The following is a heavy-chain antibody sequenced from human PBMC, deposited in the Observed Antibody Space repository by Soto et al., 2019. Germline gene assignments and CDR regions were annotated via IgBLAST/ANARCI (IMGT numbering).Heavy chain of an antibody. D-gene: IGHD6-19*01. V-gene: IGHV1-18*04. CDR1: GYTFTSYG. CDR3: ARNLAVAAHYYYYGMDV. J-gene: IGHJ6*02. CDR2: ISAYNGNT. Sequence: ASVKVSCKASGYTFTSYGISWVRQAPGQGLEWMGWISAYNGNTNYAQKLQGRVTMTTDTSTSTAYMELRSLRSDDTAVYYCARNLAVAAHYYYYGMDVWGQGTTATVSS.